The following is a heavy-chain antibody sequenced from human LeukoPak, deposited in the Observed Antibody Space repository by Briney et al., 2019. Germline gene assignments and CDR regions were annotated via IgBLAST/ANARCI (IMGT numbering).Heavy chain of an antibody. CDR2: MDTSGST. Sequence: SETLSLTCTVSGASISTYYWSWIRQPAGPGLEGIGRMDTSGSTNYNPSLKTRVTVSVDTSKHQRSLKLSSVTAADTAVYLCARDNGGDYWYSDIWGRGTLVTVSS. D-gene: IGHD2-21*01. J-gene: IGHJ2*01. V-gene: IGHV4-4*07. CDR1: GASISTYY. CDR3: ARDNGGDYWYSDI.